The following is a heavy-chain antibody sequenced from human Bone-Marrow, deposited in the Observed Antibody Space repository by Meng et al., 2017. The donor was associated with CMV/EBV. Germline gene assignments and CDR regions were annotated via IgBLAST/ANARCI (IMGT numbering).Heavy chain of an antibody. D-gene: IGHD3-3*01. CDR1: GYTFTGYY. V-gene: IGHV1-2*02. Sequence: ASVKVSCKASGYTFTGYYMHWVRQAPGQGLEWMGWINPNSGGTNYAQKFQGRVTMTRDTSISTAYMELSRLRSDDTAVYYCARDGVLLFLEWDNWFDPWGQGTLVTVSS. J-gene: IGHJ5*02. CDR3: ARDGVLLFLEWDNWFDP. CDR2: INPNSGGT.